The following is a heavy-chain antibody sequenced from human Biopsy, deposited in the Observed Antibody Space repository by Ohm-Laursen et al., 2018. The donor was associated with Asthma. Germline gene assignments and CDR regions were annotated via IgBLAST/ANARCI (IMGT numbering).Heavy chain of an antibody. J-gene: IGHJ4*02. Sequence: SSVKVSCKACGYPFTDYYVHWVRQAPGQGLEWMGGIIPIFGIANYAQKFQGRVTITADKSTSTAYMELSSLRSEDTAVYYCARGGSYSSRRYYFDYWGQGTLVTVSS. CDR3: ARGGSYSSRRYYFDY. V-gene: IGHV1-69*17. CDR2: IIPIFGIA. CDR1: GYPFTDYY. D-gene: IGHD1-26*01.